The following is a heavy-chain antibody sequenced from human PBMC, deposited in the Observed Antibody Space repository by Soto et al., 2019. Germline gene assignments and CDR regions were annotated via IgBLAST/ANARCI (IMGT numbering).Heavy chain of an antibody. V-gene: IGHV3-23*01. CDR3: AKDRTIASRNYDD. J-gene: IGHJ4*02. CDR1: GFTFSDHG. CDR2: ISGSVGST. D-gene: IGHD6-6*01. Sequence: PGGSLRLSCAASGFTFSDHGMSWVRQAPGKGLEWVSAISGSVGSTFYADSVKGRFTISRDNSKNMLYLQMDSLRDEDTALYYCAKDRTIASRNYDDWGQGALVTVSS.